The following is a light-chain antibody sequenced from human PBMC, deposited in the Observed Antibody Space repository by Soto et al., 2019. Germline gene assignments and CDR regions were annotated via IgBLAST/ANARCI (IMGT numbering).Light chain of an antibody. Sequence: DIVLTQSPATLSLSPGERVTLSCKASQSVSSSHLAWYQQKVGQPPRLLLHDTSTRATGVPDRFSGSGSGTDFTLTISRLEPEDFAVYYCQQFGNSLYTFGQGTKLDIK. V-gene: IGKV3-20*01. CDR3: QQFGNSLYT. J-gene: IGKJ2*01. CDR1: QSVSSSH. CDR2: DTS.